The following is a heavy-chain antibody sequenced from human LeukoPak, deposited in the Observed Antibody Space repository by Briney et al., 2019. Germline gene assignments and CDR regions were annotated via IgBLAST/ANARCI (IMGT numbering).Heavy chain of an antibody. Sequence: ASETLSLTCTVSGGSISSSSYYWGWIRQPPGKGLEWIGSIYYSGSTYYNPSLKSRVTISVDTSKNQFSLKLSSVTAADTAVYYCARSSESDDYYDSETGAIDYWGQGTLVTVSS. D-gene: IGHD3-22*01. CDR2: IYYSGST. CDR1: GGSISSSSYY. V-gene: IGHV4-39*07. J-gene: IGHJ4*02. CDR3: ARSSESDDYYDSETGAIDY.